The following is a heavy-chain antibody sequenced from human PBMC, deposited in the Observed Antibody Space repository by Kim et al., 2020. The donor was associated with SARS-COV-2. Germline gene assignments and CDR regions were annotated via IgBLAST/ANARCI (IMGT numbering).Heavy chain of an antibody. Sequence: APSVKGRFFVSKKDSKKSLYLQINSLMTEDTAVYYCARDTAAAMDVWGQGTTVTVSS. CDR3: ARDTAAAMDV. J-gene: IGHJ6*02. D-gene: IGHD6-25*01. V-gene: IGHV3-72*01.